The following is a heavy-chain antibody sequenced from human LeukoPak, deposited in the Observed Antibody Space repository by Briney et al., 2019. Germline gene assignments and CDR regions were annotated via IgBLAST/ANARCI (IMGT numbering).Heavy chain of an antibody. CDR2: INSDGSTT. V-gene: IGHV3-74*01. CDR3: VSRYCTITTCYKASGTGSFDI. D-gene: IGHD2-2*02. Sequence: PGGSLRLSCAASGLTFSSYWMHWVRQAPGKGLVWVSRINSDGSTTNYADSVRGRFTISRDNAKNTMYLQMNSLRAEDTAVYYCVSRYCTITTCYKASGTGSFDIWGQGTMVSVSS. J-gene: IGHJ3*02. CDR1: GLTFSSYW.